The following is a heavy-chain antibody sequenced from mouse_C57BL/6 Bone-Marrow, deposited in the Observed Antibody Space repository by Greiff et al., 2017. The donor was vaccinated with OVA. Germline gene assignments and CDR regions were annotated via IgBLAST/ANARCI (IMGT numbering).Heavy chain of an antibody. J-gene: IGHJ2*01. Sequence: EVKLVESGGDLVKPGGSLKLSCAASGFTFSSYGMSWVRQTPDKRLEWVATISSGGSYTYYPDSVKGRFPISRDNAKNTLYLQMSSLKSEDTAMYYCARLGYYWGQGTTLTVSS. CDR3: ARLGYY. CDR2: ISSGGSYT. V-gene: IGHV5-6*01. CDR1: GFTFSSYG.